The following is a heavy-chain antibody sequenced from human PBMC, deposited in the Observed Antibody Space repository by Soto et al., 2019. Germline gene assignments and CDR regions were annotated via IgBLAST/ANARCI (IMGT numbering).Heavy chain of an antibody. J-gene: IGHJ6*02. CDR1: GFTFDDYA. CDR3: AKDTDSIKLGGMDV. Sequence: GGSLRLSCAASGFTFDDYAMHWVRQAPGKGLEWVLGISWNSGSIGYADSVKGRFTISRDNAKNSLYLQMNSLRAEDTALYYCAKDTDSIKLGGMDVWGQGTTVTVSS. CDR2: ISWNSGSI. V-gene: IGHV3-9*01. D-gene: IGHD7-27*01.